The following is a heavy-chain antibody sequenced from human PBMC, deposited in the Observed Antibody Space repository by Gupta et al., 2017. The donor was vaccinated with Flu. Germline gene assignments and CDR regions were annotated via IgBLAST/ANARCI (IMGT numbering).Heavy chain of an antibody. CDR2: MNPNSGNT. Sequence: QVQLVQSGAEVKQPGASVKVSCTASGYTFTSYDINWVRQATGQGLEWMGWMNPNSGNTGYAQKFQGRVTMTRNTSISTAYMELSSLRSEDTAVYYCARGQYYYDSRGYYAIDPWGQGTLVTVSS. V-gene: IGHV1-8*01. CDR1: GYTFTSYD. D-gene: IGHD3-22*01. CDR3: ARGQYYYDSRGYYAIDP. J-gene: IGHJ5*02.